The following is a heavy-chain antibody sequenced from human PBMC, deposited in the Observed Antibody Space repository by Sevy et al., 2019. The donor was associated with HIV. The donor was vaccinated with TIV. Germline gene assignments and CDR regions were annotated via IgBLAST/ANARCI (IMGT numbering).Heavy chain of an antibody. D-gene: IGHD6-19*01. J-gene: IGHJ2*01. CDR2: FDPEDGET. CDR3: ATVLGGVWLVRLGWYFDI. CDR1: GYTLTELS. Sequence: ASVKVSCKVSGYTLTELSMHWVRQAPGKGLEWMGGFDPEDGETIYAQMFQGRVTMTEDTSTDTAYMELSSLRSEDTAVYYCATVLGGVWLVRLGWYFDIWGRGTLVTVSS. V-gene: IGHV1-24*01.